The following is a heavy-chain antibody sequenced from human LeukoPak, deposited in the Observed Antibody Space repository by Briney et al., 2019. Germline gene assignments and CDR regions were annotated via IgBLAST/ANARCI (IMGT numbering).Heavy chain of an antibody. Sequence: GGSLRLSCAASGFAFSSYAMSWVRHAPGQRLEWMGGIIPIFGTANYAQKFQGRVTITADESTSTAYMELSSLRSEDTAVYYCARESYDILTGFDYWGQGTLVTVSS. CDR1: GFAFSSYA. J-gene: IGHJ4*02. V-gene: IGHV1-69*01. CDR2: IIPIFGTA. D-gene: IGHD3-9*01. CDR3: ARESYDILTGFDY.